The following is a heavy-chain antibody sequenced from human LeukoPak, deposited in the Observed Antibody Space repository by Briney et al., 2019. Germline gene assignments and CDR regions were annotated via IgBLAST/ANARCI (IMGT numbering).Heavy chain of an antibody. CDR2: INWSGGST. Sequence: GGSLRLSCAASGFTFDDYGMSWVRQAPGKGLEWVSGINWSGGSTGYADSVKGRFTISRDNAKNSLYLQMNSLRAEDTALYYCARALIGYYFDYWGRGTLVTVSS. CDR3: ARALIGYYFDY. D-gene: IGHD2-8*01. CDR1: GFTFDDYG. J-gene: IGHJ4*02. V-gene: IGHV3-20*04.